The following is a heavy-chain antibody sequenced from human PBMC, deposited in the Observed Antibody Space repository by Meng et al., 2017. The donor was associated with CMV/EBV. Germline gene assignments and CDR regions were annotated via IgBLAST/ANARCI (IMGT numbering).Heavy chain of an antibody. D-gene: IGHD2-15*01. CDR3: ASSSSVVVVADEGY. V-gene: IGHV3-30*04. Sequence: GESLKISCAASGFTFSSYAMHWVRQAPGKGLEWVAVISYDGSNKYYADSVKGRFTIPRDNSKNTLYLQMNSLRAEDTAVYYCASSSSVVVVADEGYWGQGTLVTVSS. CDR2: ISYDGSNK. J-gene: IGHJ4*02. CDR1: GFTFSSYA.